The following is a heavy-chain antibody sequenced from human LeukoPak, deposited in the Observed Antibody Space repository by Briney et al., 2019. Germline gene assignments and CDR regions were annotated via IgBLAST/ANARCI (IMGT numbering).Heavy chain of an antibody. CDR3: ARPDYDSSGTDY. J-gene: IGHJ4*02. D-gene: IGHD3-22*01. CDR2: IYYSGST. V-gene: IGHV4-59*08. Sequence: SETLSLTCTVSGGSISSYYWSWIRQPPGKGLEWIGYIYYSGSTNYNPSLKSRVTISVDTSKNQFSLKLSSVTAADTAVYYCARPDYDSSGTDYWGQGTLVTVSS. CDR1: GGSISSYY.